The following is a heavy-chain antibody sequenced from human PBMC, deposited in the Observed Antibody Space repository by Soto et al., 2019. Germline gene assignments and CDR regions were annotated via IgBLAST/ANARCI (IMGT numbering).Heavy chain of an antibody. CDR3: TTDNYDFWSGYYRGLDY. V-gene: IGHV3-15*07. D-gene: IGHD3-3*01. CDR2: IKSKTDGGTT. CDR1: GFTFSNAW. Sequence: EVQLVESGGGLVKPGGSLRLSCAASGFTFSNAWMNWVRQAPGKGLEWVGRIKSKTDGGTTDYAAPVKGRFTISRDDSKNTLYLQMNSLKTEDTAVYYCTTDNYDFWSGYYRGLDYWGQGTLVTVSS. J-gene: IGHJ4*02.